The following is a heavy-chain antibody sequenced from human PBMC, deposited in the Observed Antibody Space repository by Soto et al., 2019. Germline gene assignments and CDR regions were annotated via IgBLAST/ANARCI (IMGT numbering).Heavy chain of an antibody. CDR1: GFTFSYYV. CDR3: ERARLSIAVHDGFGV. D-gene: IGHD3-3*02. Sequence: SLILSCAASGFTFSYYVIHWVRQAAGTGLELVASMTYDGATEYYADSVKGRFTMSRDNSKRALSLQMNSLRPDDTAVSHCERARLSIAVHDGFGVWGQGTKVTV. CDR2: MTYDGATE. J-gene: IGHJ3*01. V-gene: IGHV3-30*14.